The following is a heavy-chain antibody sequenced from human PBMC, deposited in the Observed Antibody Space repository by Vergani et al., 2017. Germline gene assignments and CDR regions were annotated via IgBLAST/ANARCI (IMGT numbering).Heavy chain of an antibody. Sequence: QVQLVESGGGVVQPGGSLRLSCAASGFTFSSYGMHWVRQAPGKGLEWVAFIRYDGSNKYYADSVKGRFTISRDNSKNTLYLQMNSLRAEDTAVYYCAKGPDGWIQLWLINWGQGTRVTVAS. CDR2: IRYDGSNK. CDR1: GFTFSSYG. J-gene: IGHJ4*02. CDR3: AKGPDGWIQLWLIN. D-gene: IGHD5-18*01. V-gene: IGHV3-30*02.